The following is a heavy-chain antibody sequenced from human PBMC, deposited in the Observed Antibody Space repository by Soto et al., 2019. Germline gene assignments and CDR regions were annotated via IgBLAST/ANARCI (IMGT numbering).Heavy chain of an antibody. J-gene: IGHJ4*02. Sequence: SETLSLTCTVSGGSVSSSIYFWSWIRQPPGKGLEWIGFIHNSGSTYYNPSLKTRLTISVDKSKNQFSLNLTSVTAADTAVYYCARVYSGSYSDSWGRGTLVTVS. D-gene: IGHD1-26*01. V-gene: IGHV4-61*05. CDR1: GGSVSSSIYF. CDR3: ARVYSGSYSDS. CDR2: IHNSGST.